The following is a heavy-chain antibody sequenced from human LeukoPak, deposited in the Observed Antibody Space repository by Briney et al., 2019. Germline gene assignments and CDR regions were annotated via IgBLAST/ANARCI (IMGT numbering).Heavy chain of an antibody. Sequence: ASVKVSCKASGYTFTGYYMHWVRQAPGQGLEGMGWINPNSGGTNYAQKFQGRVTMTRDTSISTAYMELRTLRSDDTAVYYCARALGGYYYYYYMDVWGKGTTVTVSS. CDR3: ARALGGYYYYYYMDV. CDR2: INPNSGGT. V-gene: IGHV1-2*02. CDR1: GYTFTGYY. J-gene: IGHJ6*03. D-gene: IGHD3-10*01.